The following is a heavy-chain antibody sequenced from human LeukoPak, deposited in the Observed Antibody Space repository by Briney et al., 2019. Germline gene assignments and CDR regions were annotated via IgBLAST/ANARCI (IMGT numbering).Heavy chain of an antibody. CDR3: AREAMVRGAVTGFDP. CDR1: GYTFTGYY. J-gene: IGHJ5*02. Sequence: ASVKVSCKASGYTFTGYYMHWVRQAPGQGLEWMGWISAYNGNTNYAQKLQGRVTMTTDTSTSTAYMELRSLRSDDTAVYYCAREAMVRGAVTGFDPWGQGTLVTVSS. V-gene: IGHV1-18*04. CDR2: ISAYNGNT. D-gene: IGHD3-10*01.